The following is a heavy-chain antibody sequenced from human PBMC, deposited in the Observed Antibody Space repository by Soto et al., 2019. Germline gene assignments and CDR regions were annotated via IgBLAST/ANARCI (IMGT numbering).Heavy chain of an antibody. V-gene: IGHV3-74*01. CDR2: INSDGSST. D-gene: IGHD2-21*02. J-gene: IGHJ1*01. Sequence: EVQLVESGGGLVQPGGSLRLSCAASGFTFSSYWMHWVRQAPGKGLVWVSRINSDGSSTSYADSVKGRFTISRDNAKNTLYLQMNSLRAEDTAVYYCATSGVRMVVTALYHGYFQHWGQGTLVTVSS. CDR1: GFTFSSYW. CDR3: ATSGVRMVVTALYHGYFQH.